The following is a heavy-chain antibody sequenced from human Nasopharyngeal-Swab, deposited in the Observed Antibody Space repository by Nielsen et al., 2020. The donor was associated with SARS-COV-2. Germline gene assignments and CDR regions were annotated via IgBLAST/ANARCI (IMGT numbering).Heavy chain of an antibody. J-gene: IGHJ4*02. D-gene: IGHD3-22*01. CDR3: AKRDFYDTTGYFDE. Sequence: GESLKISCAASGFTFSNAWMSWVRQAPGKGLEWVSAITACGDGTYYAGSVKGRFTISRDNSKNTLFLQMYSLKAEDTAVYYCAKRDFYDTTGYFDEWGQGTLVTVSS. CDR2: ITACGDGT. CDR1: GFTFSNAW. V-gene: IGHV3-23*01.